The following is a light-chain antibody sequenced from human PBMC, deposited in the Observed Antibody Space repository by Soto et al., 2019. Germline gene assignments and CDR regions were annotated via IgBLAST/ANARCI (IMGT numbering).Light chain of an antibody. CDR3: QQRSNWPPVT. V-gene: IGKV3-11*01. J-gene: IGKJ4*01. CDR1: QSVSSY. Sequence: EIVLTQSPATLSLSPGERATLSCRASQSVSSYLAWYQQKPGQAPRLLIYDASNRATGIPARFSGSGSGTAFTLTISSLEPEDFAIYYSQQRSNWPPVTFGGGTKVEIK. CDR2: DAS.